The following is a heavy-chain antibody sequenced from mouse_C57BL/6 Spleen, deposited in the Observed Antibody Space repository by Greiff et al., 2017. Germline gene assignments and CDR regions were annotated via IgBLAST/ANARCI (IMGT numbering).Heavy chain of an antibody. CDR2: INPNNGGT. Sequence: VQLQQSGPELVKPGASVKISCKASGYTFTDYYMNWVKQSHGKSLEWIGDINPNNGGTSYNQKFKGKATLTVDKSSSTAYMELRSLTSEDSAVYYCARSDDYDVNYFDYWGQGTTRTVSS. V-gene: IGHV1-26*01. CDR1: GYTFTDYY. D-gene: IGHD2-4*01. J-gene: IGHJ2*01. CDR3: ARSDDYDVNYFDY.